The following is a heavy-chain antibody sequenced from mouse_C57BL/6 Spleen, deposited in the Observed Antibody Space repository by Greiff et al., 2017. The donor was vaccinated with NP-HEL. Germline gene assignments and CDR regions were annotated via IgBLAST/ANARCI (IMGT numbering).Heavy chain of an antibody. V-gene: IGHV1-15*01. CDR3: TRQAVVRHYAMDY. CDR2: IDPETGGT. CDR1: GYTFTDYE. Sequence: VQLQQSGAELVRPGASVTLSCKASGYTFTDYEMHWVKQTPVHGLEWIGAIDPETGGTAYNQKFKGKAILTADKSSSTAYMELRSLTSEDSAVYYCTRQAVVRHYAMDYWGQGTSVTFSS. D-gene: IGHD1-1*01. J-gene: IGHJ4*01.